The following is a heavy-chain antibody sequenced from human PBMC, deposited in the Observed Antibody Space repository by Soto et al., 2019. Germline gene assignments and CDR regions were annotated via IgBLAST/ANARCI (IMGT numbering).Heavy chain of an antibody. CDR1: GYTFTSYG. CDR2: ISAYNGNT. Sequence: ASVKVSCKASGYTFTSYGISWVRQAPGQGLEWMGWISAYNGNTNYAQKLQGRVTMTTDTSTSTAYMELRSLRSDDTAVYYCARDCYYDSSGYYDGMDVWGQGTTVTVSS. J-gene: IGHJ6*02. V-gene: IGHV1-18*01. D-gene: IGHD3-22*01. CDR3: ARDCYYDSSGYYDGMDV.